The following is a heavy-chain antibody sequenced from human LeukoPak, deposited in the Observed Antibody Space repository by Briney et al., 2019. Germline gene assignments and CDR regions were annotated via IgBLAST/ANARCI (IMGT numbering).Heavy chain of an antibody. CDR1: GDSVSSNSAA. V-gene: IGHV6-1*01. CDR3: ARDACPAARRALGVCISWFDY. D-gene: IGHD6-6*01. J-gene: IGHJ4*02. Sequence: SQTLSLTCAISGDSVSSNSAAWNWIRQSPSGGLEWLGRTYYRSKWYNDYAVSVKSRITINPDTSKNQFSLQLNSVTPEDTAVYYCARDACPAARRALGVCISWFDYWGQGTLVTVSS. CDR2: TYYRSKWYN.